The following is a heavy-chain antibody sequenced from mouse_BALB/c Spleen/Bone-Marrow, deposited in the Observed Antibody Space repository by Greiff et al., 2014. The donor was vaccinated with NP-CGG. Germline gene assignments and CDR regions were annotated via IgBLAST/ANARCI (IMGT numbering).Heavy chain of an antibody. CDR2: IRNKANGYTT. CDR1: GLTFTDYY. Sequence: EVNLVESGGGLVQPGGSLRLSCATSGLTFTDYYMSWVRQPPGKALEWLGFIRNKANGYTTEYSASVKGRFTISRDNSQSILYLQMNTLRAEDSATYYCAVMDYWGQGTSVTVSS. J-gene: IGHJ4*01. V-gene: IGHV7-3*02. CDR3: AVMDY.